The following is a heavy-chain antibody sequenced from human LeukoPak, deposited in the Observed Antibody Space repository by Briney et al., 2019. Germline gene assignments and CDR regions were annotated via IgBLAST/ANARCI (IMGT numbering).Heavy chain of an antibody. J-gene: IGHJ4*02. CDR1: GYTFTVYH. CDR2: ISPDNGGT. V-gene: IGHV1-2*02. D-gene: IGHD3-10*01. CDR3: ARVGYYGSVTFGY. Sequence: ASVRVSCKASGYTFTVYHLHWVRQAPGQGLEWMGWISPDNGGTNYAQKFQGRVTMTRDPSSTTAYMEMTRLTSADTAVYYCARVGYYGSVTFGYWGQGAQVTVSS.